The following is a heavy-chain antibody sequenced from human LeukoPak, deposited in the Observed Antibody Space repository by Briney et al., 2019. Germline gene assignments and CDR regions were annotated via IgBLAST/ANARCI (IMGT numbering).Heavy chain of an antibody. J-gene: IGHJ5*02. V-gene: IGHV4-39*07. CDR2: IYYSGST. CDR1: GGSISSSSYY. D-gene: IGHD6-13*01. CDR3: ARIAAATLYNWFDP. Sequence: SETLSLTCTASGGSISSSSYYWGWIRQPPGKGLEWIGSIYYSGSTYYNPSLKSRVTISVDTSKNQFSLKLSSVTAADTAVYYCARIAAATLYNWFDPWGQGTLVTVSS.